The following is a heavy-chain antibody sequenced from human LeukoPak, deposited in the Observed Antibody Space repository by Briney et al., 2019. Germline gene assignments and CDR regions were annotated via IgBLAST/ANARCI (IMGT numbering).Heavy chain of an antibody. CDR2: IYSGGST. Sequence: GGSLRLSCAASGFTVSSNYMSWVRQAPGKGLEWVSVIYSGGSTYYADSVKGRFTISRDNSKNTLYLQMNSLRAEDTAVYYCARLASDYYGMDVWSQGTTVTVSS. J-gene: IGHJ6*02. CDR3: ARLASDYYGMDV. V-gene: IGHV3-66*01. CDR1: GFTVSSNY.